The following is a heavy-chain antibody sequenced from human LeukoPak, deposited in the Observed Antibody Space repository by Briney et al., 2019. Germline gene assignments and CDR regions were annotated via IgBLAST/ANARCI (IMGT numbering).Heavy chain of an antibody. J-gene: IGHJ4*02. CDR3: ARTPYYYDSSGYSSFDY. Sequence: SETLSLTCTVSGGSISTYYWNWIRQPPGKGLEWIGYIYYSGTTDYNPSLKSRVTISVDTSKNQFSLNLSSVTAADTAVYYCARTPYYYDSSGYSSFDYWGQGTLVTVSS. CDR1: GGSISTYY. CDR2: IYYSGTT. D-gene: IGHD3-22*01. V-gene: IGHV4-59*08.